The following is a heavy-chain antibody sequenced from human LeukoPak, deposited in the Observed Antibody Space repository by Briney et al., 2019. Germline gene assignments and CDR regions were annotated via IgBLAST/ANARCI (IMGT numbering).Heavy chain of an antibody. CDR1: GFSFSNYW. CDR3: AARRGDY. J-gene: IGHJ4*02. Sequence: GGSLRLSCAASGFSFSNYWVSWVRQAPGKGLEWVANINQDGSDKYHVDSVKGRFTVSRDNAQNSLYLQMDSLRADDTAIYYCAARRGDYWGQGTLVTVSS. CDR2: INQDGSDK. V-gene: IGHV3-7*01.